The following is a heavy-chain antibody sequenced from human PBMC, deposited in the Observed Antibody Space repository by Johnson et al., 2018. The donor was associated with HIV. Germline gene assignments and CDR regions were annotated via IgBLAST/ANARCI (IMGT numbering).Heavy chain of an antibody. J-gene: IGHJ3*01. CDR2: ISWNSGSI. V-gene: IGHV3-9*01. CDR1: GFTVSSNY. CDR3: ARRTGYCSGGTCFEAFDV. D-gene: IGHD2-15*01. Sequence: VQLVESGGGLMQPGGSLRLSCVASGFTVSSNYMSWVRQAPGKGLEWVSGISWNSGSIDYADSVKGRFTISRDNAKNSLYLQMNSLRAEDTALYYCARRTGYCSGGTCFEAFDVWGQGTMVTVSS.